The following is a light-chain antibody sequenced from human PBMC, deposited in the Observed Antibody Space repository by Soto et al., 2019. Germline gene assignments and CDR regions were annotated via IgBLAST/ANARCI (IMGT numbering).Light chain of an antibody. CDR3: QQYET. V-gene: IGKV1-5*03. Sequence: DIQMTQSPSTLSASVGDRVTITCRASQSVSSWLAWYQQKLGKAPRLLIYKASNLESGVPSRFSGSRSGTEFTLTISNLQPDDFATYYCQQYETFGQGTRVDIK. J-gene: IGKJ1*01. CDR1: QSVSSW. CDR2: KAS.